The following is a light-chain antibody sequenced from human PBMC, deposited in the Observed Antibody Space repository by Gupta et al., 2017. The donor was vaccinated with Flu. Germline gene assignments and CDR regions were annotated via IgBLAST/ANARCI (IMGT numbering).Light chain of an antibody. Sequence: HSVLPPPPSVSGAPAARVTKSSSWGNSNNGGNYDVHWYQHLPGMAPQLLIHGNNNRPSGVPDRFSGSKSGTSASLAITGLQADDEADYYCQSFDSNLSAYVFGTGTKVTVL. J-gene: IGLJ1*01. CDR2: GNN. CDR3: QSFDSNLSAYV. V-gene: IGLV1-40*01. CDR1: NSNNGGNYD.